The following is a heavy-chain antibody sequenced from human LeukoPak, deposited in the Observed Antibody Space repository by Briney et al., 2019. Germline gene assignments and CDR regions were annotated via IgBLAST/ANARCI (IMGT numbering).Heavy chain of an antibody. D-gene: IGHD7-27*01. J-gene: IGHJ4*02. CDR1: GFTFSSYA. CDR3: AIDPNWGTHS. CDR2: ISYDGSNK. Sequence: GGSLRLSCAASGFTFSSYAMHWVRQAPGKGLEWVAVISYDGSNKYYADSVKGRFTISRDNSKNALYLQMNSLRVEDTAVYYCAIDPNWGTHSWGQGVLVTVSS. V-gene: IGHV3-30-3*01.